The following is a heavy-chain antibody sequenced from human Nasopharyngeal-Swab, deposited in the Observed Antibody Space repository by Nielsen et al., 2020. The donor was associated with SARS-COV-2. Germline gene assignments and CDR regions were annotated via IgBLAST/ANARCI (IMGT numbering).Heavy chain of an antibody. D-gene: IGHD4-17*01. Sequence: GESLKISCAASGFTFSNAWMSWVRQAPGKGLEWVAVISYDGSNKYYADSVKGRFTISRDNSKNTLYLQMNSLRAEDTAVYYCARDQGDYGDYSIYYYYGMDVWGQGTTVTVSS. CDR2: ISYDGSNK. CDR1: GFTFSNAW. J-gene: IGHJ6*02. V-gene: IGHV3-30*03. CDR3: ARDQGDYGDYSIYYYYGMDV.